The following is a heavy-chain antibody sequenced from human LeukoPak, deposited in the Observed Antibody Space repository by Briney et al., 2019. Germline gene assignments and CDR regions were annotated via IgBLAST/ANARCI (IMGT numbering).Heavy chain of an antibody. CDR1: GGSINNYY. Sequence: PSETLSLTCTVSGGSINNYYWTWIRQPPGKGLECIGYVYYTGSTYYNPSLKSRVTISVDTSKNQFSLKLNSVTAADTAVYYCARDPSTVTTRHFDYWGQGTLVTVSS. V-gene: IGHV4-59*01. CDR2: VYYTGST. CDR3: ARDPSTVTTRHFDY. J-gene: IGHJ4*02. D-gene: IGHD4-17*01.